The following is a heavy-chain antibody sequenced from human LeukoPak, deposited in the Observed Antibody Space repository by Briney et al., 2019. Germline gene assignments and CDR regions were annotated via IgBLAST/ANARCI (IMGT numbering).Heavy chain of an antibody. D-gene: IGHD2-2*02. Sequence: SETLSLTCTVSGASISSDRYHWSWIRQPAGKGLEWIGRLYTSGTTNKNPSLKSRVTISVDTSQNQFSLKLSSVTAADTAVYYCAREDRGHCSSTSCYTPPIYYRMDVWGKGTTVTVPS. V-gene: IGHV4-61*02. J-gene: IGHJ6*03. CDR1: GASISSDRYH. CDR2: LYTSGTT. CDR3: AREDRGHCSSTSCYTPPIYYRMDV.